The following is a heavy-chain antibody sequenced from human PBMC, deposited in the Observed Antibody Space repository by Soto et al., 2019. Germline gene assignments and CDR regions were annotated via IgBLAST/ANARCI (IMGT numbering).Heavy chain of an antibody. CDR1: VFTSDDYA. D-gene: IGHD3-3*01. V-gene: IGHV3-49*04. CDR3: TRDGDFYGMDV. J-gene: IGHJ6*02. CDR2: ATSQAFGGTT. Sequence: PGGSLRLSCTFSVFTSDDYALTWVRQAPGKGLEWVAFATSQAFGGTTDYAASVKGRFTISRDDSTTVAYLQMNSLQTEDTAIYYCTRDGDFYGMDVWGQGTTVTVSS.